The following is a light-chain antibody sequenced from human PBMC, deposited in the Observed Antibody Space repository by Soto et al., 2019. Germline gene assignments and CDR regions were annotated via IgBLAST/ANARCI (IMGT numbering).Light chain of an antibody. CDR3: QHYNNWPPWT. J-gene: IGKJ1*01. V-gene: IGKV3-15*01. CDR1: QSVSRN. CDR2: GAS. Sequence: EIVMTQSPATLSVSPGERATLSCRASQSVSRNLAWYQQKPGQAPRLLIYGASNRATGIPARFSGSGSGTEFTLTISSLQAEDFAVYYCQHYNNWPPWTFVQVTKVEIK.